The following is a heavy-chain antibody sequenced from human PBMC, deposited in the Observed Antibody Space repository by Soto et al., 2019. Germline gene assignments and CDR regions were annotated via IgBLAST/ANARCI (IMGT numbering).Heavy chain of an antibody. CDR2: IMPIFGTA. CDR3: ARSLGEEVVTPGDDYYYGMDV. CDR1: GGTFSSYA. Sequence: QVQLVQSGAEAKKPGSSVKVSCKASGGTFSSYAISWVRQAPGQGLEWMGGIMPIFGTANYAQKFQGRVTSTADESTSTAYMELSSLRSEDTAVYYYARSLGEEVVTPGDDYYYGMDVWGQGTTVTVSS. V-gene: IGHV1-69*12. D-gene: IGHD2-15*01. J-gene: IGHJ6*02.